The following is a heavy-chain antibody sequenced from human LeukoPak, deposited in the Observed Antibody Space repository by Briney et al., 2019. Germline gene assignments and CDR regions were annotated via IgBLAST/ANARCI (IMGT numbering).Heavy chain of an antibody. V-gene: IGHV3-7*01. D-gene: IGHD5-12*01. CDR1: GFTFTKYW. CDR2: IKQDGSDK. Sequence: PGDSLRLSCAASGFTFTKYWMTWVRQASGKGLEWVGNIKQDGSDKNYMDSVKGRFTISRDNAKNTLYLQMNSLRAEDTAVYYCARERAVISGRGYDSYYYYGMDVWGQGTTVTVSS. J-gene: IGHJ6*02. CDR3: ARERAVISGRGYDSYYYYGMDV.